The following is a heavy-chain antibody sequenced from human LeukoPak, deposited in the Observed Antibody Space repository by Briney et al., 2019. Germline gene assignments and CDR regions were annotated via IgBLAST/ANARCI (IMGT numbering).Heavy chain of an antibody. Sequence: ASVKASCKASGYTFTDYYMHWVRQAPGQGLEWMGRINPNSGGTKYAQKFQGRVTMTRDTSISTAYMELSRLRSDDTAVYYCARELVPALNYYFDYWGQGTLVTVSS. CDR2: INPNSGGT. CDR1: GYTFTDYY. J-gene: IGHJ4*02. V-gene: IGHV1-2*06. D-gene: IGHD2-15*01. CDR3: ARELVPALNYYFDY.